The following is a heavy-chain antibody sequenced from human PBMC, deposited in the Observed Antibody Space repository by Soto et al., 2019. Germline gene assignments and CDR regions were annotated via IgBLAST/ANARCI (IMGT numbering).Heavy chain of an antibody. CDR3: ARAIGDYYGSGSYAFDY. V-gene: IGHV1-69*13. D-gene: IGHD3-10*01. J-gene: IGHJ4*02. CDR1: GGTFSSYA. CDR2: IIPIFGTA. Sequence: SVKVSCKASGGTFSSYAISWVRQAPGQGLEWMGGIIPIFGTANYAQKFQGRVTITADESTSTAYMELSSLRSEDTAVYYCARAIGDYYGSGSYAFDYWGQGTLVTVSS.